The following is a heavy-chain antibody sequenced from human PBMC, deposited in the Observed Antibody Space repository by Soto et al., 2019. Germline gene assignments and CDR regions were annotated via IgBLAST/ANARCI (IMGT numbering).Heavy chain of an antibody. CDR3: TRQGYASGPNWFDA. CDR1: DYSLNYGYY. V-gene: IGHV4-38-2*01. Sequence: SETLSLTCAVSDYSLNYGYYWGWIRQPPWKGLEWIGSIFYNGNTYYNPSLKSRVTISVDTSKNHFSLRLNSVTAADTALSYCTRQGYASGPNWFDAGGQGTLVTVSS. CDR2: IFYNGNT. J-gene: IGHJ5*02. D-gene: IGHD3-10*01.